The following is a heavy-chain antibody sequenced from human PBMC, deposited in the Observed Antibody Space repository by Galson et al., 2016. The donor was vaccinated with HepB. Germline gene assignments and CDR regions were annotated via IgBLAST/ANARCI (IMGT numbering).Heavy chain of an antibody. D-gene: IGHD2-21*02. CDR1: GFTFSGSA. CDR3: TRPKTTAIGGRSDY. Sequence: LRLSCAASGFTFSGSAMHWVRQASGKGLEWVGRIRSKANSYATAYAASVKGRFTISRDDSKNTAYLQMNSLKTEDTAVYHCTRPKTTAIGGRSDYWGQGTLVTVSS. CDR2: IRSKANSYAT. J-gene: IGHJ4*02. V-gene: IGHV3-73*01.